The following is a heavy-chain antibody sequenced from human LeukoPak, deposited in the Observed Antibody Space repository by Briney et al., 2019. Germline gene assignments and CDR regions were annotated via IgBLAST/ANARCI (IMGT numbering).Heavy chain of an antibody. V-gene: IGHV3-74*01. Sequence: PGGSLRLSCEGSGFTLSSNWMHWVRQGPGKGLVWVSRIYSDGSRTNYADFVKGRFTISGDNAKNSLYLQMNSLRAEDTAVYYCARVVVGDYSRSNWFDPWGQGTLVTVSS. CDR3: ARVVVGDYSRSNWFDP. D-gene: IGHD4-17*01. J-gene: IGHJ5*02. CDR1: GFTLSSNW. CDR2: IYSDGSRT.